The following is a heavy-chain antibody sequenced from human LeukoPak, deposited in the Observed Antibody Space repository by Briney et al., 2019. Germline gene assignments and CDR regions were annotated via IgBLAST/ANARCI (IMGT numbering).Heavy chain of an antibody. V-gene: IGHV3-7*01. J-gene: IGHJ4*02. CDR3: ARLDIVVVPAAIGFDY. CDR2: IKQDGSEK. CDR1: GFTFSSYA. D-gene: IGHD2-2*03. Sequence: GGSLRLSCAASGFTFSSYAMSWVRQAPGKGLEWVANIKQDGSEKYYVDSVKGRFTISRDNAKNSLYLQMNSLRAEDTAVYYCARLDIVVVPAAIGFDYWGQGTLVTVSS.